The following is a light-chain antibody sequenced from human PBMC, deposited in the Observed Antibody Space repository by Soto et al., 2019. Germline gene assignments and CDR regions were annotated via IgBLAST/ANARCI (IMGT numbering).Light chain of an antibody. CDR3: QQYESSPRT. Sequence: EIVLTQSPGTLSLSPGERATLSCRASQSVSSSFLAWYQQKPGQAPRLLIYGASNRATGIPDRFSGSGSGTDFTLTISRLEPEDFAVYYCQQYESSPRTFGQGTKVDI. V-gene: IGKV3-20*01. J-gene: IGKJ1*01. CDR1: QSVSSSF. CDR2: GAS.